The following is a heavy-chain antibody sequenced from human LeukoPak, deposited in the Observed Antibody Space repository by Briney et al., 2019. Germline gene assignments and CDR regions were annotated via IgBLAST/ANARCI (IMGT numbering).Heavy chain of an antibody. D-gene: IGHD3-22*01. CDR1: GGSISSYY. V-gene: IGHV4-59*08. CDR3: ARHGDSSGYYIKYYFDY. J-gene: IGHJ4*02. Sequence: SETLSLTCTVSGGSISSYYWSWIRQPPGKGLEWIGYIYYSGSTNYNPSLKSRVTISVDTSKNQFSLKLSSVTAADTAVYYCARHGDSSGYYIKYYFDYWGQGTLVTVPS. CDR2: IYYSGST.